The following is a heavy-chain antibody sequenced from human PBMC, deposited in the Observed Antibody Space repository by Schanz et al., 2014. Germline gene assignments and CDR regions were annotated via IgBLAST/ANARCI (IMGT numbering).Heavy chain of an antibody. Sequence: QVQLQQWGAGLLKPSETLSLTCGVFGGSISSGGDYWSWIRQHPGKGLEWIGFISYSGSTYYNPSLKSRVTISVDTSKNQCSLNLSSATAADTAVYYCARDRGHGDLPGDIWGQGTMVTVSS. J-gene: IGHJ3*02. CDR1: GGSISSGGDY. D-gene: IGHD4-17*01. V-gene: IGHV4-31*11. CDR2: ISYSGST. CDR3: ARDRGHGDLPGDI.